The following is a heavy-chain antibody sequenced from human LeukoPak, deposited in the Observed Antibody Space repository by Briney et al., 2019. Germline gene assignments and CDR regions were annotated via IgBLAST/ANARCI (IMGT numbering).Heavy chain of an antibody. CDR1: GGSISSSSYY. J-gene: IGHJ4*02. Sequence: SETLSLTCTVSGGSISSSSYYWGWIRHPPGKGLEWIGTIYYTGTTYYNPSLKSRVTISIDTSKNQFSLRLNSVTAADTAVYFCARASNYFDILYWGQGTLVTVSS. CDR3: ARASNYFDILY. CDR2: IYYTGTT. D-gene: IGHD3-22*01. V-gene: IGHV4-39*01.